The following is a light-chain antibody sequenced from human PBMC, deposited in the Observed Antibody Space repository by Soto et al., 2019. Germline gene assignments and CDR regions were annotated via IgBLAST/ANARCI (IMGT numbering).Light chain of an antibody. Sequence: EIVMTQSPATLSVSPGDTATLSCRASQSIGSNVGWYQQKPGQAPRLLIYGASTRATGISARFSGSGSGTESSLTISSLQSEDLAVYYCQQYNTWSLITFAQGTRLEIK. CDR3: QQYNTWSLIT. V-gene: IGKV3-15*01. CDR2: GAS. CDR1: QSIGSN. J-gene: IGKJ5*01.